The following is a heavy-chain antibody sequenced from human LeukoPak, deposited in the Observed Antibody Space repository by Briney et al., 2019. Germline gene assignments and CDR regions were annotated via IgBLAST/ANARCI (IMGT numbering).Heavy chain of an antibody. CDR2: ISYDGSNK. J-gene: IGHJ4*02. CDR3: ANLATVTTVFDY. V-gene: IGHV3-30*18. CDR1: GFTFSSYG. D-gene: IGHD4-17*01. Sequence: GGSLRLFCAASGFTFSSYGMHWVRQAPGKGLEWVAVISYDGSNKYYADSVKGRFTISRDNSKNTLYLQMNSLRAEDTAVYYCANLATVTTVFDYWGQGTLVTVSS.